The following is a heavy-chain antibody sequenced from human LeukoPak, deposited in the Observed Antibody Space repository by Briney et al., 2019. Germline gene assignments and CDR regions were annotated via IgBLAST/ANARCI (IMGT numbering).Heavy chain of an antibody. Sequence: GGSLRLSCAASGFTFSSYGMHWVRQAPGKGLEWVAVIWYDGSNKYYADSVKGRFTISKENSKNTLYLQMNSLRAEDTAVYYCARGGNPRIYYFDYWGQGTLVTVSS. D-gene: IGHD4-23*01. CDR2: IWYDGSNK. CDR1: GFTFSSYG. V-gene: IGHV3-33*01. CDR3: ARGGNPRIYYFDY. J-gene: IGHJ4*02.